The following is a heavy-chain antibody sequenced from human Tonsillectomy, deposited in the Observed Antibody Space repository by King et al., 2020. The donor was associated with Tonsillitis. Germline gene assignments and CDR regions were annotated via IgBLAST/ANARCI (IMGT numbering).Heavy chain of an antibody. Sequence: QLVQSGGGVVQPGKSLKLSCVASGLTFSNYGMHWVRQTPGKRLEWVAVISNDGSSTTYEDSVRGRFTVSRDNSINTLFLQMNSLRVEDTAVYYCTKSCSSSTECYIIDSWGQGALATSSS. CDR1: GLTFSNYG. CDR3: TKSCSSSTECYIIDS. D-gene: IGHD2-2*01. CDR2: ISNDGSST. V-gene: IGHV3-30*18. J-gene: IGHJ4*02.